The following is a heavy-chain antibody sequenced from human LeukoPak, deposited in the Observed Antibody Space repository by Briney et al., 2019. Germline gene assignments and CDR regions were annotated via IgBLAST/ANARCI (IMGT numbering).Heavy chain of an antibody. CDR1: DFSFTTYT. CDR2: ISGSGGRI. CDR3: ATSKYSGSY. V-gene: IGHV3-23*01. J-gene: IGHJ4*02. Sequence: GGSLRLSCAASDFSFTTYTMSWVRQAPGKGLEWVSAISGSGGRIYYGASVKGRFTISRDNSKNTLNLQMNSLRAEDTAVYYCATSKYSGSYWGQGTLVTVSS. D-gene: IGHD1-26*01.